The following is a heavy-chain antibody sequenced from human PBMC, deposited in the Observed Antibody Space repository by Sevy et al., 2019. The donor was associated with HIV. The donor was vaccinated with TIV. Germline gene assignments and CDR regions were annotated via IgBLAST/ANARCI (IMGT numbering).Heavy chain of an antibody. V-gene: IGHV3-23*01. J-gene: IGHJ5*02. Sequence: GGSLRLSCAASGFTFSSYAMSWVRQAPGKGLEWVSAISGTGGSTYYADSVKGRFTISRDNSKNTLYLQMNSLRAEDTAVYYCAKALADYIWRSSDHWGQGTLVTVSS. D-gene: IGHD3-16*01. CDR3: AKALADYIWRSSDH. CDR2: ISGTGGST. CDR1: GFTFSSYA.